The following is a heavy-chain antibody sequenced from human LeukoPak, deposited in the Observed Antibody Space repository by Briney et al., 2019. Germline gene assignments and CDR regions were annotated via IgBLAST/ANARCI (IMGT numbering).Heavy chain of an antibody. Sequence: GASVKVSCKASGYTFTGYYMHWVRQAPGQGLEWMGWINPNSGGTNYAKKFQGRVTMTRDTTISTAYMELSRLRSDDTAVYYCATGYCSSTSCYVYYGMDVWGQGTTVTVSS. V-gene: IGHV1-2*02. D-gene: IGHD2-2*01. CDR1: GYTFTGYY. CDR2: INPNSGGT. J-gene: IGHJ6*02. CDR3: ATGYCSSTSCYVYYGMDV.